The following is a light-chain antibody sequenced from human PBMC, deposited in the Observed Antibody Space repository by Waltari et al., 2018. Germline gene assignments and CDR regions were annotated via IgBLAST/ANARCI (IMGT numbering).Light chain of an antibody. CDR2: WAS. J-gene: IGKJ5*01. CDR1: QSVLYSSNNKNY. Sequence: DIVMTQSPDSLAVSLGERATINCKSSQSVLYSSNNKNYLAWYQQKPGQPPKLLIYWASTRESGVPDLFSGSGSGTDFTLTISSLQAEDVAVYYCQQYYSTPTFGQGTRLEIK. CDR3: QQYYSTPT. V-gene: IGKV4-1*01.